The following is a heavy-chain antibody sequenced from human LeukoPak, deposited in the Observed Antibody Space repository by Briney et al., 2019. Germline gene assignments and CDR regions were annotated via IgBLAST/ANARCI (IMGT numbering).Heavy chain of an antibody. CDR2: IYHSGST. J-gene: IGHJ4*02. Sequence: SETLSLTCAVSGGSISSGGYSWSWIRQPPGKGLEWIGYIYHSGSTYYNPSLKSRVTISVDRSKNQFSLKLSSVTAADTAVYYCARVRHECYFDYWGQGTLVTVSS. CDR3: ARVRHECYFDY. CDR1: GGSISSGGYS. V-gene: IGHV4-30-2*01.